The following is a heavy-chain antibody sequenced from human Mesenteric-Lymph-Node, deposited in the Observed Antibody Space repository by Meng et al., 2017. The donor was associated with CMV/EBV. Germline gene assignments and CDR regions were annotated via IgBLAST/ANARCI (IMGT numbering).Heavy chain of an antibody. Sequence: GESLKISCVASGFTFRNYWMGWVRQAPGRGLEWVANIKTDGSDTYYVDSVKGRFTISRDNSKNTLYLQLNSLTIEDTAVYNCARDGGGWEFDYWGQGTLVTVSS. CDR1: GFTFRNYW. J-gene: IGHJ4*02. D-gene: IGHD3-16*01. CDR2: IKTDGSDT. CDR3: ARDGGGWEFDY. V-gene: IGHV3-7*01.